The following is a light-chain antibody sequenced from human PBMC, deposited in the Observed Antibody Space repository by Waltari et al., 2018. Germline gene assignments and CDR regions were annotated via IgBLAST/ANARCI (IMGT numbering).Light chain of an antibody. CDR3: QQFESAPRT. CDR1: QSLTVNY. Sequence: EIVLTQSPDILSLSPGGTATLSCRASQSLTVNYLAWYQQKPGQAPRLLIYAASSRATGVPDRFSGSGSGAHFTLAISRLEPEDFAVYYCQQFESAPRTFGQGTKVEIK. V-gene: IGKV3-20*01. J-gene: IGKJ1*01. CDR2: AAS.